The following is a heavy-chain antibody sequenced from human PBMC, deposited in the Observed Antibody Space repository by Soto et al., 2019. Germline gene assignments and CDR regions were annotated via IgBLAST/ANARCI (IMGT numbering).Heavy chain of an antibody. Sequence: QVQLQQWGAGLLKPSETLSLTCAVYGGSFSGYYWSWIRQPPVNGLAWIGAINHSRCTNYNPSLKSRVTTSVDTSKNQCSMKLGSVTDAATAVYYCARDRRSFYYYSSGSDYFDYWCQGALVTVS. J-gene: IGHJ4*02. V-gene: IGHV4-34*01. CDR2: INHSRCT. D-gene: IGHD3-22*01. CDR3: ARDRRSFYYYSSGSDYFDY. CDR1: GGSFSGYY.